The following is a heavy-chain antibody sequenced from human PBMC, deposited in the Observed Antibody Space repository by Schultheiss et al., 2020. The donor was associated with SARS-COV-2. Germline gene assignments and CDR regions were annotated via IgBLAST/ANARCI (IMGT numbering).Heavy chain of an antibody. CDR1: GFTFSSQA. CDR2: IKSKTDGGTT. D-gene: IGHD5-12*01. J-gene: IGHJ4*02. V-gene: IGHV3-15*01. CDR3: ARDMRSGYSPYYFDY. Sequence: GESLKISCAASGFTFSSQAMTWVRQAPGKGLEWVGRIKSKTDGGTTDYAAPVKGRFTISRDDSKNTLYLQMNSLKTEDTAVYYCARDMRSGYSPYYFDYWGQGTLVTVSS.